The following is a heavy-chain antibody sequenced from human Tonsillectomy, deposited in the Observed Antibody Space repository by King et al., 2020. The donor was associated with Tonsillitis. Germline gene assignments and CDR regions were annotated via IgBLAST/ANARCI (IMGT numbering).Heavy chain of an antibody. Sequence: QLVESGGGLVKPGGSLRLSCAASGFTFSSYSMNWVRQAPGKGLEWVSSISINSSYIYYADSVKGRFTISRDNAKNSLYLQMNSLRAGDTAVYYCARDHDLSRWFGEPNYYYYGLDVWGQGTTVTVSS. CDR1: GFTFSSYS. D-gene: IGHD3-10*01. J-gene: IGHJ6*02. V-gene: IGHV3-21*01. CDR2: ISINSSYI. CDR3: ARDHDLSRWFGEPNYYYYGLDV.